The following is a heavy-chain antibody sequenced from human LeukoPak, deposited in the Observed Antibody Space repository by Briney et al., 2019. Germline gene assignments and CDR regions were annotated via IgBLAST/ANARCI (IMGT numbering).Heavy chain of an antibody. J-gene: IGHJ4*02. CDR2: IYTSGNT. V-gene: IGHV4-4*07. D-gene: IGHD6-25*01. CDR1: GGSISSYY. Sequence: PSETLSLTCTVSGGSISSYYWSWIRQPAGKGLEWIGSIYTSGNTNYNPSLKTRVTMSVDTSKNQCSLNLSSVTAADSALDHYVRVSAAFDYWGQGTLVTVSS. CDR3: VRVSAAFDY.